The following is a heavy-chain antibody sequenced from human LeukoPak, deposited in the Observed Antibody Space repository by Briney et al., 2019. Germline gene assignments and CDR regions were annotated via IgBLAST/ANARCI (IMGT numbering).Heavy chain of an antibody. CDR2: LNHSGST. V-gene: IGHV4-34*01. CDR1: GGSFSGYY. Sequence: SDTLSLTCAVYGGSFSGYYWSWIRQPPGKGLEWIGDLNHSGSTNYNPSLKSRVTRAVDTSKNQFSLKLSSVTAADTALYYCARGLRIAAAGTNFDYWGQGTLVTVSS. D-gene: IGHD6-13*01. CDR3: ARGLRIAAAGTNFDY. J-gene: IGHJ4*02.